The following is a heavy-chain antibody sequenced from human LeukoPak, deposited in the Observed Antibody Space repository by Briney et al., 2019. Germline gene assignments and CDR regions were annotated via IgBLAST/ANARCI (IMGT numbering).Heavy chain of an antibody. CDR3: ARDFSSGWYSPGYYFDR. CDR1: GFSFNSYT. V-gene: IGHV3-21*06. D-gene: IGHD6-19*01. J-gene: IGHJ4*02. Sequence: GGSLRLSCAASGFSFNSYTLNWVRQAPGKGLEWVSSISGSSTNIDYADSVKGRFTSSRDNARNSLFLQMHGLRAEDTAVYYCARDFSSGWYSPGYYFDRWGQGTLVTVSS. CDR2: ISGSSTNI.